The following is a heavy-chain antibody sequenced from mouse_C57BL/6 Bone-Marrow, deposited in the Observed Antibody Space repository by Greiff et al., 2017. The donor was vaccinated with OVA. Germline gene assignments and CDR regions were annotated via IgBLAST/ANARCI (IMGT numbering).Heavy chain of an antibody. V-gene: IGHV5-17*03. J-gene: IGHJ4*01. CDR2: ISSGSSTI. CDR1: GFTFSDYG. CDR3: ARHDYSNYAMDY. Sequence: EVKLVESGGGLVKPGGSLKLSCAASGFTFSDYGMHWVRQAPEKGLEWVAYISSGSSTIYYADTVKGRFTISRDNAKNTLYLQMSRLKSEDTAMYYCARHDYSNYAMDYWGQGTSVTVSS. D-gene: IGHD2-4*01.